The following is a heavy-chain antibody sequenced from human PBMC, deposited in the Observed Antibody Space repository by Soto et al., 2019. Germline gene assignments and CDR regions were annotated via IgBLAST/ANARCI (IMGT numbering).Heavy chain of an antibody. CDR1: GFTFSSSP. D-gene: IGHD3-22*01. V-gene: IGHV3-64*02. CDR3: ARDSYYHSSSGYYVFDY. J-gene: IGHJ4*02. CDR2: ISSNGGNT. Sequence: GGSLRLSCAASGFTFSSSPMRWVRQAPGKRPEYVSSISSNGGNTYYADSVKGRFTISRDNSKNTLYLQMSALRPEDTAVYYCARDSYYHSSSGYYVFDYWGQGTLVTVSS.